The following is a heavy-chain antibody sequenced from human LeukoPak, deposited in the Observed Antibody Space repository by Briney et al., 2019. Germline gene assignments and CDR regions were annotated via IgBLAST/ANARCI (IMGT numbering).Heavy chain of an antibody. V-gene: IGHV4-39*02. D-gene: IGHD5-18*01. CDR2: IYYSGST. Sequence: SETLSLTCTVSGGSVSSSSYYCAWIRQPPGKGLEWIGSIYYSGSTYYNPSLKSRVTISVDTSKNQFSLKLSSVTAADTAVYYCARDSGYSYGYHDYWGQGTLVTVSS. CDR3: ARDSGYSYGYHDY. CDR1: GGSVSSSSYY. J-gene: IGHJ4*02.